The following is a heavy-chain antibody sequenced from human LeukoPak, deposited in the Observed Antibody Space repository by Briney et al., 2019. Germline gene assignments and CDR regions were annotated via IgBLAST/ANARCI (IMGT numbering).Heavy chain of an antibody. D-gene: IGHD3-22*01. CDR3: AVGSSAAHRRGWRDWFDP. V-gene: IGHV4-59*12. CDR1: GGSISSYY. Sequence: SETLSLTCTVSGGSISSYYWSWIRQPPGKGLEWIGYIYYSGSTNYNPSLKSRVTISVDTSKNQFSLKLSSVTAADTAVYYCAVGSSAAHRRGWRDWFDPWGQGTLVTVSS. CDR2: IYYSGST. J-gene: IGHJ5*02.